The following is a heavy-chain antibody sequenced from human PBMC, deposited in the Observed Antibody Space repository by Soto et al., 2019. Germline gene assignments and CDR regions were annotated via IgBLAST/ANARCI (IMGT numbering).Heavy chain of an antibody. CDR2: IIPIFGTA. D-gene: IGHD3-3*01. J-gene: IGHJ6*02. Sequence: GASVKVSCKASGGTFSSYAISWVRQAPGQGLEWMGGIIPIFGTANYAQKFQGRVTITADESTSTAYMELSSLRSEDTAVYYCASPNERFLEWLPTSYYYYGMDVWGQGTTVTVSS. V-gene: IGHV1-69*13. CDR3: ASPNERFLEWLPTSYYYYGMDV. CDR1: GGTFSSYA.